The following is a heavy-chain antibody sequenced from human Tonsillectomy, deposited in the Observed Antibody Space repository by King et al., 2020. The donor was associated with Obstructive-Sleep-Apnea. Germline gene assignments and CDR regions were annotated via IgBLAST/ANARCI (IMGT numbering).Heavy chain of an antibody. Sequence: QLQESGPGLVKPSETLFLTCTGSGFSISSSSYYWGWIRHPPGKVLECMGSNYYSGNTYYNPPLKSRLTISVDTAKNQFSLKLSSVTAADTAVYYCARDKWFGEPSAFDIWGQGTMVTVSS. J-gene: IGHJ3*02. V-gene: IGHV4-39*07. CDR1: GFSISSSSYY. CDR2: NYYSGNT. CDR3: ARDKWFGEPSAFDI. D-gene: IGHD3-10*01.